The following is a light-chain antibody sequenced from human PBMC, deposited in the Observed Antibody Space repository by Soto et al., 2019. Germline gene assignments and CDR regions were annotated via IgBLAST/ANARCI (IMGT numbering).Light chain of an antibody. Sequence: EIVLTQSPATLSLSPGERATLSCRASQSVSSYLAWYQQKPGQAPRLLIYDASNRATGIPARFSGSGSGTDFTLTVSSLEPEDFASYYCQQYNNWPPITFGGGTKVDIK. CDR3: QQYNNWPPIT. J-gene: IGKJ4*01. CDR1: QSVSSY. CDR2: DAS. V-gene: IGKV3-11*01.